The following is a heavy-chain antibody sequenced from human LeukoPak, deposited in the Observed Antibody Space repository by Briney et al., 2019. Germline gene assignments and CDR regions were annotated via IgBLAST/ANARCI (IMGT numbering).Heavy chain of an antibody. Sequence: YWXWIRQPPGXXXXGIGYIDSRGSTDYNPSLKSRVTMSVDMSKNHXSLELRAVTAADTAVYYCTXXXXXXXXXXXXRXXXXFDYXGXGXLVIVSS. CDR2: IDSRGST. CDR1: Y. V-gene: IGHV4-61*03. J-gene: IGHJ4*02. CDR3: TXXXXXXXXXXXXRXXXXFDY.